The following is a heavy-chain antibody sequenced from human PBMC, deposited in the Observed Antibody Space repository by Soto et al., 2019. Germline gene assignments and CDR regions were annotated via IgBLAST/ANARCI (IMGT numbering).Heavy chain of an antibody. V-gene: IGHV3-7*03. J-gene: IGHJ4*02. Sequence: GSLRLSCAASGFTFSRYWMSWVRQAPGRGLEWVANIKQDGSEKYYVASVKGRFTMSKDNVKNSLYLQMNSLRAEGTALYYCARVRYGGNSYYFDYWGQGTQVTVSS. CDR3: ARVRYGGNSYYFDY. CDR2: IKQDGSEK. D-gene: IGHD4-17*01. CDR1: GFTFSRYW.